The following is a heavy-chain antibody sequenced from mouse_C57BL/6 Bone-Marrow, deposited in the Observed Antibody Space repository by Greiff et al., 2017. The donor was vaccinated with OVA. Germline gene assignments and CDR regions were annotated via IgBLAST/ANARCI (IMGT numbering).Heavy chain of an antibody. D-gene: IGHD3-2*01. J-gene: IGHJ4*01. CDR3: AQTALYYAMDY. V-gene: IGHV1-26*01. CDR2: INPNNGGT. CDR1: GYTFTDYY. Sequence: VHVKQSGPELVKPGASVKISCKASGYTFTDYYMNWVKQSHGKSLEWIGDINPNNGGTSYNQKFKGKATLTVDKSSSTAYMELRSLTSEDSAVYYCAQTALYYAMDYWGQGTSVTVSS.